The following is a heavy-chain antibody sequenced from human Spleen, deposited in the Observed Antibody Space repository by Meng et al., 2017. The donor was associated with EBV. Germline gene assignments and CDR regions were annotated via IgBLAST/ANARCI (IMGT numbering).Heavy chain of an antibody. J-gene: IGHJ4*02. Sequence: QWPGSGHRLRKPSGPLSFTCTVLCGSSSRMSYTWGWLCQPTGKGLEWIGSMNYSGRTSLNSRLTISVDASKNQFSLELSLVSVADTDVYYCARHGIVTSGAAIDYWGQGTLVTVSS. V-gene: IGHV4-39*01. CDR1: CGSSSRMSYT. CDR3: ARHGIVTSGAAIDY. CDR2: MNYSGRT. D-gene: IGHD6-25*01.